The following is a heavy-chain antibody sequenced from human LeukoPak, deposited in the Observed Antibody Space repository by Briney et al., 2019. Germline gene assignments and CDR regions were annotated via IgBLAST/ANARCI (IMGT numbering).Heavy chain of an antibody. CDR1: GGPISSSF. CDR3: ASHSSGYFFWFDP. D-gene: IGHD3-22*01. J-gene: IGHJ5*02. Sequence: SETLSLTCTVSGGPISSSFWSWIRQPPGKELEWIGYIYHSGTTNYNPSLKSRLTISVDTSKNQFSLKLTSVTAADTAVYYCASHSSGYFFWFDPWGQGTLVTVSS. V-gene: IGHV4-59*01. CDR2: IYHSGTT.